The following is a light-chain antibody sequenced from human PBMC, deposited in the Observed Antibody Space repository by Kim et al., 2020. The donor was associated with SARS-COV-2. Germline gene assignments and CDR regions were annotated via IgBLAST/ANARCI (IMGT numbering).Light chain of an antibody. V-gene: IGLV1-40*01. CDR3: NSRDSSGNHWV. J-gene: IGLJ3*02. Sequence: QSVLTQPPSVSGAPGQRVTISCTGSSSNFGAGYDAHWYQQLPGTAPKVLIYGNSNRPSGVPDRFSGSSSGNTASLTITGAQAEDEADYYCNSRDSSGNHWVFGGGTQLTVL. CDR2: GNS. CDR1: SSNFGAGYD.